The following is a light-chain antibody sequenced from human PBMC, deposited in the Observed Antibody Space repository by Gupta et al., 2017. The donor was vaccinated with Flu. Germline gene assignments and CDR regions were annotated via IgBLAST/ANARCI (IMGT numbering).Light chain of an antibody. CDR2: YKSDSNN. Sequence: CTLRSDFNGANHRISWYQQKPGSPPQFVPAYKSDSNNQRGSGVPSRFSGSKDTSANAGLLLISGLQSDDGANYDCRIGHNKVWVFGGGTKLTVL. CDR3: RIGHNKVWV. V-gene: IGLV5-45*02. CDR1: SDFNGANHR. J-gene: IGLJ3*02.